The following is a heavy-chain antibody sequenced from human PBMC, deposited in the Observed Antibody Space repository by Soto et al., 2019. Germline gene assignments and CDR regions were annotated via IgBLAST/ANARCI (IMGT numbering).Heavy chain of an antibody. D-gene: IGHD6-13*01. V-gene: IGHV1-2*04. CDR1: GYTFTGYY. J-gene: IGHJ6*02. Sequence: ASVKVSCKASGYTFTGYYMHWVRQAPGQGLEWMGWINPNSGGTNYAQKFQGWVTMTRDTSISTAYMELSRLRSDDTAVYYCARDQLSIAASFTYKYYHYGMDVWGQGTTVTVSS. CDR3: ARDQLSIAASFTYKYYHYGMDV. CDR2: INPNSGGT.